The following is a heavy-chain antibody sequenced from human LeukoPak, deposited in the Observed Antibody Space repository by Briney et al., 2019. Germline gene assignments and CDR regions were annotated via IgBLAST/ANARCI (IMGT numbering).Heavy chain of an antibody. CDR3: ASLRTMVGDFDI. Sequence: SETLSLTCSVSGGSVSSGDSCWGWMRQPPGKGLEWIGYIFHSGNTYYNPSIKSRVIISVDWSKNQFSLKVNSVTAADTAVYYCASLRTMVGDFDIWGQGTMVTVSS. J-gene: IGHJ3*02. D-gene: IGHD4/OR15-4a*01. CDR1: GGSVSSGDSC. CDR2: IFHSGNT. V-gene: IGHV4-30-2*01.